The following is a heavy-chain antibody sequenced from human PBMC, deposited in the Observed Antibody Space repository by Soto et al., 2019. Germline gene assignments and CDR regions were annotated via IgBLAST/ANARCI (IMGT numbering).Heavy chain of an antibody. Sequence: QVQLQESGPGLVKPSETLSLTCTVSGGSISSYYWSWIRQPPGKGLEWIGYISYSGSTNYNPSLKSRVTISEDTSKNQFSLKLSSVTAADTAVYYCARYFDNSGYYPFDSWGQGTLITVSS. CDR1: GGSISSYY. J-gene: IGHJ4*02. D-gene: IGHD3-22*01. V-gene: IGHV4-59*01. CDR3: ARYFDNSGYYPFDS. CDR2: ISYSGST.